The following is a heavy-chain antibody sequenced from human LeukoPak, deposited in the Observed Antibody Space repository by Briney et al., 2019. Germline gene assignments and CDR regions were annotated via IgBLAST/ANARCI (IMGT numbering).Heavy chain of an antibody. CDR2: IYSGGST. D-gene: IGHD3-9*01. Sequence: GGSLRLSCAASGFTVSSNYMSWVRQAPGKGLEWVSVIYSGGSTYYADSVKGRFTISRDNSKTTLYLQMNSLRAEDTAVYYCARACDILTGLDYWGQGTLVTVSS. CDR1: GFTVSSNY. CDR3: ARACDILTGLDY. V-gene: IGHV3-53*01. J-gene: IGHJ4*02.